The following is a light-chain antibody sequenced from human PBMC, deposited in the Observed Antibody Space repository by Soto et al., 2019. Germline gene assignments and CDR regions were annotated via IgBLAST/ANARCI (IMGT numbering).Light chain of an antibody. V-gene: IGLV2-23*01. J-gene: IGLJ2*01. CDR1: SSDVGGYNY. Sequence: QSVLTQPASVSGSPGQSITISCTGTSSDVGGYNYVSWYQQHPGKAPKLIIYEATKRPSGISSRFSGSKSGYTASLTISGLQAEDEAFYSCFSYAGRDTLVVSGGGTQLTVL. CDR2: EAT. CDR3: FSYAGRDTLVV.